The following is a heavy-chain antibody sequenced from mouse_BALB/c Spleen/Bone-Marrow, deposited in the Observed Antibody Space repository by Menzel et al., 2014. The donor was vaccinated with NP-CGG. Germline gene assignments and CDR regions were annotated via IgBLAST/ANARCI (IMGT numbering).Heavy chain of an antibody. V-gene: IGHV7-3*02. CDR3: ARDDYYAMDY. CDR2: IRNKANGYTT. CDR1: GFTFTDYY. Sequence: EVHLVESGGGLVQPGGSLRLSCATSGFTFTDYYMSWVRQPPGKALEWLGFIRNKANGYTTEYSASVKGRFTISRDNSQSSLYLQMNTLRAEDSATYYCARDDYYAMDYWGQGTSVTVSS. J-gene: IGHJ4*01.